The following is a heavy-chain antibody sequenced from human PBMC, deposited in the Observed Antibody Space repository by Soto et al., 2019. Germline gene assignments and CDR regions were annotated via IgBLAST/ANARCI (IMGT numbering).Heavy chain of an antibody. CDR3: ARVRYGDDYYDY. Sequence: SETLSLTCTVSGGSISSYYWSWIRQPPGKGLEWIGYIYYSGSTNYNPSLKSRVTISVDTSKNQFSLKLSSVTAADTAVYYGARVRYGDDYYDYWGQGTLVTVSS. V-gene: IGHV4-59*01. CDR2: IYYSGST. CDR1: GGSISSYY. D-gene: IGHD4-17*01. J-gene: IGHJ4*02.